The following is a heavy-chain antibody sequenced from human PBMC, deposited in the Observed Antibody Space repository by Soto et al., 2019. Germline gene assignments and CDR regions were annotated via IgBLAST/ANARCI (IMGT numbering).Heavy chain of an antibody. CDR2: IKSKTDGGTT. CDR3: TTDLLVEQYYAEYFQH. D-gene: IGHD1-26*01. V-gene: IGHV3-15*01. J-gene: IGHJ1*01. Sequence: GGSLRLSCAASGFTFSNAWMSWVRQAPGKGLEWVGRIKSKTDGGTTDYAAPVKGRFTISRDDSKNTLYLQMNSLKTEDTAVYYCTTDLLVEQYYAEYFQHWGQGTLVTVSS. CDR1: GFTFSNAW.